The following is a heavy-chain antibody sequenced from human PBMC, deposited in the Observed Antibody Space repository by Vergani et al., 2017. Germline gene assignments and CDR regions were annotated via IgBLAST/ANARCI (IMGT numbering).Heavy chain of an antibody. D-gene: IGHD4-11*01. CDR1: GFSVSSSGVG. Sequence: QITLKESGPTLVKPTQTLTLTCTVSGFSVSSSGVGVAWIRQPPGKALECLAIIYWNDDKRYSPSLMGRLTIAKDTSRNQVVLTMTNMDPVDTATYYCAHRDIVDDNYKYFDYWGPGTLVTVSS. CDR2: IYWNDDK. CDR3: AHRDIVDDNYKYFDY. V-gene: IGHV2-5*01. J-gene: IGHJ4*02.